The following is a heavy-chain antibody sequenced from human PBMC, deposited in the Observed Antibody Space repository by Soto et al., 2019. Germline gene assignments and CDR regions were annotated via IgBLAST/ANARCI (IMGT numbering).Heavy chain of an antibody. J-gene: IGHJ3*02. CDR3: ARYIVVVTATYAFDN. D-gene: IGHD2-21*02. CDR1: GFTFSSYA. CDR2: ISYDGSNK. Sequence: QVQLVESGGGVVQPGRSLRLSCAASGFTFSSYAMHWVRQAPGKGLEWVAVISYDGSNKYYADSVKGRFTISRDNSKNTLYLQMNSLRAEDTAVYYCARYIVVVTATYAFDNWGQGTMVTVSS. V-gene: IGHV3-30-3*01.